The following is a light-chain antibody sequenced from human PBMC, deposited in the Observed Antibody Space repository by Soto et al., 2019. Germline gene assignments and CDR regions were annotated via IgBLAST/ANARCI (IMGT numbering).Light chain of an antibody. CDR3: QSYAATESV. J-gene: IGLJ2*01. V-gene: IGLV1-40*01. CDR2: SNT. CDR1: SSNIGAGYS. Sequence: QPVLTQPPSVSGAPGQRVTISCTGSSSNIGAGYSVNWFQLLPGAAPKLLIFSNTLRPSGVPDRFSGSRSATSASLAITGLQAEDEADYYCQSYAATESVFGGGTQLTVL.